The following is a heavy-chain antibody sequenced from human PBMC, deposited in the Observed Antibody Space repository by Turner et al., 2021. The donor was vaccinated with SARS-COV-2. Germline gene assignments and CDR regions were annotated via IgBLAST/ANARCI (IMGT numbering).Heavy chain of an antibody. CDR1: GYIFTDYY. CDR2: IDPKSGGA. CDR3: VLIVVPDF. D-gene: IGHD3-22*01. V-gene: IGHV1-2*02. J-gene: IGHJ4*02. Sequence: QVQLVQSGPEVKKPGTSVKVSCKSSGYIFTDYYIQWVRQAPGQGLEWMGYIDPKSGGANFTQKFQGRVTLTTDTSKSTAYMEVTGLTPGDTAVYYSVLIVVPDFWGQGSLVTVSS.